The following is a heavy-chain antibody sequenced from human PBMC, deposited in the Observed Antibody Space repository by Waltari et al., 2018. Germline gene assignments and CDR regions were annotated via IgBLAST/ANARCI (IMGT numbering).Heavy chain of an antibody. V-gene: IGHV3-21*03. D-gene: IGHD3-10*01. CDR2: IGGTHSNI. J-gene: IGHJ5*02. CDR1: GFDFSDHD. CDR3: TRDLYCSGGDWFDP. Sequence: EVRLAESGGGLVQPGVSLRLSCPASGFDFSDHDMNWVRQAPGTGLEWVSSIGGTHSNIFYADSVNGRFTVSRDNAKNSLYLQMDNLSAEDSGLYFCTRDLYCSGGDWFDPWGQGTLVTVSS.